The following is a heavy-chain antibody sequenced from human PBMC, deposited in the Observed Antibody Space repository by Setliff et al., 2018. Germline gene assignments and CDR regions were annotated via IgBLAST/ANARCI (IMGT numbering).Heavy chain of an antibody. J-gene: IGHJ6*03. CDR1: GGSFSGYY. Sequence: NPSETLSLTCAVYGGSFSGYYWSWIRQPPGKGLEWIGEINHSGGTSYNPSLMSRVTISVDTSKNQFSLKLNSVTAADTAVYYCARAFIVAPTLLFRRRKGNYMDVWGKGTTVTVSS. V-gene: IGHV4-34*01. D-gene: IGHD2-21*01. CDR2: INHSGGT. CDR3: ARAFIVAPTLLFRRRKGNYMDV.